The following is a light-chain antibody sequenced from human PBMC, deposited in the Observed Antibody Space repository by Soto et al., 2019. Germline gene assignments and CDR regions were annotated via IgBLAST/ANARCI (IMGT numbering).Light chain of an antibody. J-gene: IGKJ1*01. CDR2: AAS. CDR3: QQLNSYPWT. V-gene: IGKV1-9*01. Sequence: DIQMTQSPSSLSASVGDRVTITCRASQGISSYLALYQQKPGKAPKLLIYAASTLQSGVPSRFSGSGSGTEFTLTISSLQPEDYATYYCQQLNSYPWTFGQGTKVDI. CDR1: QGISSY.